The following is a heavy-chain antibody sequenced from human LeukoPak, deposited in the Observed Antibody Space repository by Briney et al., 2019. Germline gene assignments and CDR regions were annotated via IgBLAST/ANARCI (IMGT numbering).Heavy chain of an antibody. V-gene: IGHV1-2*02. Sequence: ASVKVSCKASGYTFTSYDINWVRQAPGQGLEWMGWINPNSGGTNYAQKFQGRVTMTRDTSISTAYMELSRLRSDDTAVYYCAREYYYDSSGYAEFQHWGQGTLVTVSS. CDR2: INPNSGGT. CDR3: AREYYYDSSGYAEFQH. D-gene: IGHD3-22*01. CDR1: GYTFTSYD. J-gene: IGHJ1*01.